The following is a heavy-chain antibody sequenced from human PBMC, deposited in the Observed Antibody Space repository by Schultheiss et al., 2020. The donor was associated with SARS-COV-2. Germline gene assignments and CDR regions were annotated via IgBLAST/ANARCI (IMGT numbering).Heavy chain of an antibody. CDR2: IYYSGST. J-gene: IGHJ4*02. V-gene: IGHV4-39*01. Sequence: SETLSLTFTVSGGSNSGTSFHWGWIRQPPGKGLEWIGSIYYSGSTYYNPSLKSRVTISVDTSKNQFSLKLSSVTAADTAVYYCARQSNYGGELDYWGQGTLVTVSS. CDR3: ARQSNYGGELDY. CDR1: GGSNSGTSFH. D-gene: IGHD4-23*01.